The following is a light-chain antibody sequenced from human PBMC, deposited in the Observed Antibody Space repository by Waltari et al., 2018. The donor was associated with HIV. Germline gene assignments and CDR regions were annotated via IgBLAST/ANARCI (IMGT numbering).Light chain of an antibody. V-gene: IGKV3-20*01. Sequence: EIVLTQSPGPLSLSPGERATLSCRASQSVSSGYLAWYQQKPGQAPRLLISGASSRATGIPDRFSGSGSGTDFTLTISRLEPEDFAVYYCQQYGRSPFTFGPGTKVEIK. J-gene: IGKJ3*01. CDR1: QSVSSGY. CDR3: QQYGRSPFT. CDR2: GAS.